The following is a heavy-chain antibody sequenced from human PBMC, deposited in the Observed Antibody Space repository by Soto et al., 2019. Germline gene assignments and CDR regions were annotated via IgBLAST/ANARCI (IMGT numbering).Heavy chain of an antibody. Sequence: SETLSLTCSVYVGSFSGYYWSWIRQPPGKGLEWIGEINHSGSTNYNPSLKSRVTISVDTSKNQFSLKLSSVTAADTAVYYCARSGTTFGVVEAFDIWGQGRMVTVSS. J-gene: IGHJ3*02. V-gene: IGHV4-34*01. CDR1: VGSFSGYY. CDR2: INHSGST. D-gene: IGHD3-3*01. CDR3: ARSGTTFGVVEAFDI.